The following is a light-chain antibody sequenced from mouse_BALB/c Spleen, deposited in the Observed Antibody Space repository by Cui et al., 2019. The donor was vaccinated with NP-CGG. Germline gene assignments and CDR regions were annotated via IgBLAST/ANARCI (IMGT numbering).Light chain of an antibody. J-gene: IGLJ1*01. CDR3: ALWYSNHWV. V-gene: IGLV1*01. CDR1: TGPVTTNNY. CDR2: GTN. Sequence: QAAVTHASATTTSPGETVTLTCRSSTGPVTTNNYANWVQEKPDHLFTGLIGGTNNRAPGVPARFSGSLIGDKAALTITGAQTEDEAIYFCALWYSNHWVFGGGTKLTVL.